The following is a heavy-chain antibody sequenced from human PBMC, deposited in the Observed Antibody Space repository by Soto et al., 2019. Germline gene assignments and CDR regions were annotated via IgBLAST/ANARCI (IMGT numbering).Heavy chain of an antibody. CDR3: ATSYGSGYRAFDY. CDR2: VNPILSIP. Sequence: QVRLVQSGAKLKRLGSWVKVSCKAPADTFSFYSINGVRQAPGLGLAWMGRVNPILSIPNYAQRFQGRVTMTADKSTSTAYMELSGLRSEDTAMYYCATSYGSGYRAFDYWGQGALVTVSS. J-gene: IGHJ4*02. D-gene: IGHD3-10*01. V-gene: IGHV1-69*04. CDR1: ADTFSFYS.